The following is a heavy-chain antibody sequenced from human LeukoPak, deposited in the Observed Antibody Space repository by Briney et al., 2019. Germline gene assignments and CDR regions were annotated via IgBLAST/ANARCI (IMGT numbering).Heavy chain of an antibody. CDR3: ASAGAPGRNYAGLDY. J-gene: IGHJ4*02. CDR2: ISYDGINK. CDR1: GFTFSSYA. Sequence: GRSLRLSCAASGFTFSSYAMHWVRQAPGKGLEWVAVISYDGINKYYADSVKGRFTISRDSSKNTLYLQMNSLRPEDTVVYYCASAGAPGRNYAGLDYWGQGTLVTVSS. V-gene: IGHV3-30-3*01. D-gene: IGHD3-10*01.